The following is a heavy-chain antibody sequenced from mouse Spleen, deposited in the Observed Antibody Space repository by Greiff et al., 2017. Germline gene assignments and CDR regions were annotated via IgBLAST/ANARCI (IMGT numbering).Heavy chain of an antibody. D-gene: IGHD2-1*01. CDR2: IRNKANNHAT. CDR3: TRKGDYGNYGAMDY. V-gene: IGHV6-6*01. J-gene: IGHJ4*01. Sequence: EVKVEESGGGLVQPGGSMKLSCAASGFTFSDAWMDWVRQSPEKGLEWVAEIRNKANNHATYYAESVKGRFTISRDDSKSSVYLQMNSLRAEDTGIYYCTRKGDYGNYGAMDYWGQGTSVTVSS. CDR1: GFTFSDAW.